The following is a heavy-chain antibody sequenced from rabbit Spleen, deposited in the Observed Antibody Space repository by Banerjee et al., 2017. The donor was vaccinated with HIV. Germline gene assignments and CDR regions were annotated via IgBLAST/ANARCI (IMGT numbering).Heavy chain of an antibody. V-gene: IGHV1S40*01. D-gene: IGHD8-1*01. Sequence: QSLEESGGDLVKPGASLTLTCTASGFSFSSSDYICWVRQAPGKGLEWISCIAGSSSGFTYSATWTKGRFIISKTSSTTVTLQMTSLTAADTATYFCARDAGRGDYIDGVFNLWGPGTLVTVS. J-gene: IGHJ4*01. CDR2: IAGSSSGFT. CDR1: GFSFSSSDY. CDR3: ARDAGRGDYIDGVFNL.